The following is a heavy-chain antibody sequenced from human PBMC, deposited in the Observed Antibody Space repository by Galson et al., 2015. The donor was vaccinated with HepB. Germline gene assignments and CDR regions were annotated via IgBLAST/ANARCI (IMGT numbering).Heavy chain of an antibody. Sequence: QSGAEVKKPGQSLRISCKGSGYSFTKYWITWVRQMPGKGLEWMGRIGPSDSYTNYSPSFQGHVTISADKSISTAYLQWSSLKASDTAIYYCARLYCSGGSCEPFDYWGQGTLVTVSS. CDR2: IGPSDSYT. CDR1: GYSFTKYW. J-gene: IGHJ4*02. D-gene: IGHD2-15*01. V-gene: IGHV5-10-1*01. CDR3: ARLYCSGGSCEPFDY.